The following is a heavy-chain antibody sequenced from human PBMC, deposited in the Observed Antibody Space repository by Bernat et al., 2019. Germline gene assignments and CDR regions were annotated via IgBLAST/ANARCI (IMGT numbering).Heavy chain of an antibody. Sequence: QVKLVQFGAEAKKPGASVKVSCKASGYTFSNYGIHWVCQAPGQRLEYMACIKRANGDTHIPQKIRGRLTITWDTSTTAAYMVLISLRSEDTAIYYCARGYVASGNIDYWGQGTLVTVSS. CDR2: IKRANGDT. D-gene: IGHD3-10*01. V-gene: IGHV1-3*04. J-gene: IGHJ4*02. CDR1: GYTFSNYG. CDR3: ARGYVASGNIDY.